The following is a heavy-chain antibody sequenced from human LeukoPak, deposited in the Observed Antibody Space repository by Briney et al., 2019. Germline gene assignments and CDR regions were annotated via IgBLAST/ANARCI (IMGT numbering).Heavy chain of an antibody. D-gene: IGHD3-10*01. CDR2: IRYDGSNK. Sequence: GGSLRLSCAASGFTFSSYGMHWVRQAPGKGLEWVAFIRYDGSNKYYADSVKGRFTISRDNSKNTLYLQMNSLRAEDTAVYYCARETYYGSGSSHYYYYMDVWGKGTTVTVSS. CDR1: GFTFSSYG. J-gene: IGHJ6*03. V-gene: IGHV3-30*02. CDR3: ARETYYGSGSSHYYYYMDV.